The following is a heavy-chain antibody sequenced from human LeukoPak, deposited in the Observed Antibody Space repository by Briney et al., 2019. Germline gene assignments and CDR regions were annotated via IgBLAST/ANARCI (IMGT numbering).Heavy chain of an antibody. V-gene: IGHV1-8*01. CDR2: MNPNSGNT. D-gene: IGHD6-13*01. CDR1: GYTFTSYD. CDR3: ARGLYDGIAAAGTNCYYGMDV. Sequence: ASVKVSCKASGYTFTSYDINWVRQATGQGLEWMGWMNPNSGNTGYAQKFQGRVTMTRNTSISTAYMELSSLRSEDTAVYYCARGLYDGIAAAGTNCYYGMDVWGQGTTVTVSS. J-gene: IGHJ6*02.